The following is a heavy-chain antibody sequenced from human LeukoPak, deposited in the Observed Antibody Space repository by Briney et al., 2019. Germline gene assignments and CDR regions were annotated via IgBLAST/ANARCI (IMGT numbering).Heavy chain of an antibody. J-gene: IGHJ4*02. D-gene: IGHD3-10*01. CDR1: GYTFTSYA. Sequence: ASVKVSCKASGYTFTSYAMHWVRQAPGQRLEWMGWINAGNGNTKYSQEFQGRVTITRGTSASTAYMELSSLRSEDMAVYYCARTSYPMVRGVIMTSPFDYWGQGTLVTVSS. V-gene: IGHV1-3*03. CDR2: INAGNGNT. CDR3: ARTSYPMVRGVIMTSPFDY.